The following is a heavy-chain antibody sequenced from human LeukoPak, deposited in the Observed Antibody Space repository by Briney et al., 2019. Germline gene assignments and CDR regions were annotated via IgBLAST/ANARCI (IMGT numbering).Heavy chain of an antibody. D-gene: IGHD6-6*01. CDR2: ISSSSSYI. Sequence: GGSLRLSCAAFGFTFSRNAMSWVRQAPGKGLEWVSSISSSSSYIYYADSVKGRFTISRDNAKNSLYLQMNSLRAEDTAVYYCAREVAALAFDYWGQGTLVTVSS. V-gene: IGHV3-21*01. CDR3: AREVAALAFDY. CDR1: GFTFSRNA. J-gene: IGHJ4*02.